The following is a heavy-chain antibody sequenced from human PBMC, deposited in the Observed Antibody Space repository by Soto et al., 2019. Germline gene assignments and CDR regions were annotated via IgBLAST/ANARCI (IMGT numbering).Heavy chain of an antibody. J-gene: IGHJ4*02. V-gene: IGHV3-30-3*01. Sequence: GGSLRLSCAASGFTFSSYAMHWVRQAPGKGLEWVAVMSYDGSNKYYADSVKGRFTISRDNSKNTLYLQMNSLRAEDTAVYYCARAKGLRYFDWLLWDYWGQGTLVTVSS. CDR3: ARAKGLRYFDWLLWDY. CDR1: GFTFSSYA. CDR2: MSYDGSNK. D-gene: IGHD3-9*01.